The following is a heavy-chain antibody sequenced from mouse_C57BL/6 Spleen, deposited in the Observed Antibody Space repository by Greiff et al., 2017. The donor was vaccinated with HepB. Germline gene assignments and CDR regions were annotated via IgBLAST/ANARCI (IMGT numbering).Heavy chain of an antibody. J-gene: IGHJ3*01. Sequence: EVQLQQSGAELVRPGASVKLSCTASGFNIKDDYMHWVKQRPEQGLEWIGWIDPENGDTEYASKFQGKATITADTSSNTAYLQLSSLTSEDTAVYYCTTPYGNYSWFAYWGQGTLVTVSA. CDR3: TTPYGNYSWFAY. D-gene: IGHD2-1*01. CDR2: IDPENGDT. CDR1: GFNIKDDY. V-gene: IGHV14-4*01.